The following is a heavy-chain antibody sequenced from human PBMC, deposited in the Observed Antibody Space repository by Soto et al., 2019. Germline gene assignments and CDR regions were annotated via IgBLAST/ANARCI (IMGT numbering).Heavy chain of an antibody. J-gene: IGHJ6*02. CDR1: GFTFSSYG. CDR2: ISYDGSNK. V-gene: IGHV3-30*18. Sequence: PGGSLRLSCAASGFTFSSYGMHWVRQAPGKGLEWVAVISYDGSNKYYADSVKGRFTISRDNSKNTLYLQMNSLRAEDTAVYYCAKEPGPYYHYAMDVWGQGTTGTGSS. CDR3: AKEPGPYYHYAMDV.